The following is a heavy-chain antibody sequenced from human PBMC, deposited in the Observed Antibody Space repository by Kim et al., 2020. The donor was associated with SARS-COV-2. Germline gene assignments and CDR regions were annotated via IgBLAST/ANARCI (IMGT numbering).Heavy chain of an antibody. D-gene: IGHD3-10*01. CDR3: ARGELLWFGEFTN. Sequence: YAQKFQGRVTMTRNTSISTADMELSSLRSEDTAVYYCARGELLWFGEFTNWGQGTLVTVSS. V-gene: IGHV1-8*01. J-gene: IGHJ4*02.